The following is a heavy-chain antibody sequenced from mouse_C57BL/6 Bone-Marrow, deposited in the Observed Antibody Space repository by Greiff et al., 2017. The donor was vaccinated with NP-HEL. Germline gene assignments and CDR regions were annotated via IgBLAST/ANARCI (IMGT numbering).Heavy chain of an antibody. Sequence: EVKLMESGPGLVKPSQSLSLTCSVTGYSITSGYYWNWIRQFPGNKLEWMGYISYDGSNNYNPSLKNRISITRDTSKNQFFLKLNSVTTEDTATYYCARVGPYYGIDYWGQGTTLTVSS. V-gene: IGHV3-6*01. D-gene: IGHD1-1*01. CDR2: ISYDGSN. CDR3: ARVGPYYGIDY. J-gene: IGHJ2*01. CDR1: GYSITSGYY.